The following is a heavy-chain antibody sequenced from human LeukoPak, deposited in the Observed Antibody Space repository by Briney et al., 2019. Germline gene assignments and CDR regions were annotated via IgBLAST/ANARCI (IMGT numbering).Heavy chain of an antibody. V-gene: IGHV1-18*01. Sequence: ASVKVSCKTSGYTFNAYGISWVRQAPGHGLEWMGWISTFNGNRHFAQNFQDRVSLTTDTSTTTAFMELSSLRSEDTAVYYCATGQYSGTEKSNWFDPWGRGTLVTVSS. D-gene: IGHD1-26*01. J-gene: IGHJ5*02. CDR3: ATGQYSGTEKSNWFDP. CDR2: ISTFNGNR. CDR1: GYTFNAYG.